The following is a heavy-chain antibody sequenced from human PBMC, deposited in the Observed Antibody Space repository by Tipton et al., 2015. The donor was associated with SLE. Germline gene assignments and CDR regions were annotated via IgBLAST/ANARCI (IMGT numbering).Heavy chain of an antibody. J-gene: IGHJ5*02. CDR1: GGSFSGYY. Sequence: TLSLTCAVFGGSFSGYYWIWIRQPPGKGLEWIGEINHNGRTKYNPSIKSRLPIYVDTSKNQFSLQLTSVTASDPAVYYCARIDGSSGYYYGWFDHWVQRNPVAVAS. CDR2: INHNGRT. CDR3: ARIDGSSGYYYGWFDH. D-gene: IGHD3-22*01. V-gene: IGHV4-34*01.